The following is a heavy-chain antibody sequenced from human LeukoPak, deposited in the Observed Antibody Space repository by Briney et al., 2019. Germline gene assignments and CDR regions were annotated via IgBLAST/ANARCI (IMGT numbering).Heavy chain of an antibody. V-gene: IGHV3-23*01. J-gene: IGHJ4*02. D-gene: IGHD6-13*01. CDR3: AKLWKRQQLVQDDY. CDR1: GFTFSSYA. Sequence: GGSLRLSCAASGFTFSSYAMSWVRQAPGKGLEWVSAISGSGGSTYYADSVKGRFTISRDNSKNTLYLQMNSLRAEDTAVYYCAKLWKRQQLVQDDYWGQGTLVTVSS. CDR2: ISGSGGST.